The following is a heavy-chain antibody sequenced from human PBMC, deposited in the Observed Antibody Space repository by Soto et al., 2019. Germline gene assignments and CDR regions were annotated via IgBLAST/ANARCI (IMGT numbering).Heavy chain of an antibody. CDR3: AAVQVDYGDYGVYFDD. D-gene: IGHD4-17*01. CDR2: IVVGSGNT. J-gene: IGHJ4*02. V-gene: IGHV1-58*01. Sequence: GASVKVSCKASGFTFTSSAVQWVRQARGQRLEWIGWIVVGSGNTNYAQKFQERVTITRDMSTSTAYMELSSLRSEDTAVYYCAAVQVDYGDYGVYFDDWGQGTLVTVSS. CDR1: GFTFTSSA.